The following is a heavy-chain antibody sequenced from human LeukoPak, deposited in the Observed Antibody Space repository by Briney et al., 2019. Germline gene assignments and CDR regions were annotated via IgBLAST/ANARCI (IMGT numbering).Heavy chain of an antibody. V-gene: IGHV3-7*01. CDR2: INRGGCYK. Sequence: PGGSLRLFCAAWGFTFSGQWMSGVRRAPGEGREGVANINRGGCYKYYVDSVKGRFTITRDNANNLPYLQMNRLRGEDTAVYYCTRDRSRAEDDWGQGTLVTVSS. CDR1: GFTFSGQW. J-gene: IGHJ4*02. CDR3: TRDRSRAEDD. D-gene: IGHD1-14*01.